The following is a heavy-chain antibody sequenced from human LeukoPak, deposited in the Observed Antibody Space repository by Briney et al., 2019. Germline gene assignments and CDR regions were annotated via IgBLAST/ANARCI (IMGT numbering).Heavy chain of an antibody. CDR1: GFPFSTYG. Sequence: GRSLRLSCAASGFPFSTYGMHWVRQAPGKGLEWVAVIWYDGSKRFYADSVKGRFTTSRDNAKNTLYLQMNSLRTEDTAVYYCVVDFQYNSPWGQGTLVTVSS. CDR3: VVDFQYNSP. J-gene: IGHJ5*02. V-gene: IGHV3-33*03. CDR2: IWYDGSKR. D-gene: IGHD1-1*01.